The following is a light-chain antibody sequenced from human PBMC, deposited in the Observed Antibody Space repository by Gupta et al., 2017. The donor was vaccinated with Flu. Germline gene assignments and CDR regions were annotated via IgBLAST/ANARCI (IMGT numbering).Light chain of an antibody. Sequence: ERATLSCRASQSVSSSYLAWYQQKPGQAPRLLIYGASSRATGIPDRFSGSASGTDFTLTISRLEPEDFAVYYCQQYGSSPWTFGQGTKVEIK. J-gene: IGKJ1*01. V-gene: IGKV3-20*01. CDR3: QQYGSSPWT. CDR1: QSVSSSY. CDR2: GAS.